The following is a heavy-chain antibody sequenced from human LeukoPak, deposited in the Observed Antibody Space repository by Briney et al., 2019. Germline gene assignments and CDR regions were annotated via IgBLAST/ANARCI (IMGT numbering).Heavy chain of an antibody. CDR1: GGSISSGSYY. CDR3: ARTPLRGATFFTSYPNWFDT. D-gene: IGHD3-10*01. J-gene: IGHJ5*02. V-gene: IGHV4-61*02. CDR2: VYSSGST. Sequence: SQTLSLTCTVSGGSISSGSYYWSWIRQPAGNGLEWIGRVYSSGSTDYNPSLKSRLSISVDTSKIQFSLRLSSVTVADTAVYYSARTPLRGATFFTSYPNWFDTWGQGTLVTVSS.